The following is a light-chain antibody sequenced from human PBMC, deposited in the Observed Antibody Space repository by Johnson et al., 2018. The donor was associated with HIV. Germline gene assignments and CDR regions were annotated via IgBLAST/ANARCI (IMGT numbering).Light chain of an antibody. CDR3: GTWDSSLTAHYV. J-gene: IGLJ1*01. V-gene: IGLV1-51*01. Sequence: VLTQPPSVSAAPGQKVTISCSGSSSNIGNNYVSWYQQLPGTAPKLLIYDNNKRPSGIPDRFSGSKSGTSATLGITGLQTGDEADYYCGTWDSSLTAHYVFGTGTKVTVL. CDR1: SSNIGNNY. CDR2: DNN.